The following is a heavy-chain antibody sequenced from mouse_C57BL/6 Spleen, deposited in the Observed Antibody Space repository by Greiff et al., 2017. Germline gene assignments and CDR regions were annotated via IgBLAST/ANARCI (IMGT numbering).Heavy chain of an antibody. CDR2: INPNYGTT. J-gene: IGHJ4*01. CDR3: ARECCPACYAMDD. V-gene: IGHV1-39*01. CDR1: GYSFTDYN. Sequence: VQLQQSGPELVKPGASVKISCKASGYSFTDYNMNWVKQSNGKSLEWIGVINPNYGTTSYNQRFKGKATLTVDQSASTAYMQLHSLPSEYSAVYYCARECCPACYAMDDWGQGTSVTVSS.